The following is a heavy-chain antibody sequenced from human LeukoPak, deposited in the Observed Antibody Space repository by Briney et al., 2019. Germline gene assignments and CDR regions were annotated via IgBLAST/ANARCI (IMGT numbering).Heavy chain of an antibody. CDR1: GFTFSSYG. Sequence: GGSLRLSCAASGFTFSSYGMHWVRQAPGKGLEWVAVISYDGSNKYYADSVKGRFTISRENAKSTLYLQMNSLRAGDTAMYYCVRDHCSGGRCWFDSWGQGTLVTVSS. V-gene: IGHV3-30*03. D-gene: IGHD2-15*01. CDR2: ISYDGSNK. CDR3: VRDHCSGGRCWFDS. J-gene: IGHJ5*01.